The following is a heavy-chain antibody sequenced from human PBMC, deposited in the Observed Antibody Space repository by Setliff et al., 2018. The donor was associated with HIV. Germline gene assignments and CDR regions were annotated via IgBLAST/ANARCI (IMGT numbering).Heavy chain of an antibody. Sequence: PSETLSLTCAVLVYSIRNGYYWGWLRQAAGKGLEWIGSMFHSGNTYYNPSLGXXXSMSVDTSTNQVSLQLSSVTAADTAVYYCARGKSGSYDAYDMWGQETMXTVSS. CDR2: MFHSGNT. CDR1: VYSIRNGYY. V-gene: IGHV4-38-2*01. D-gene: IGHD5-12*01. CDR3: ARGKSGSYDAYDM. J-gene: IGHJ3*02.